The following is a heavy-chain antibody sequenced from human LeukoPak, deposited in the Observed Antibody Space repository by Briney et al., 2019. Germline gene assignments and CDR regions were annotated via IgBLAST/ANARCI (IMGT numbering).Heavy chain of an antibody. CDR2: ISSSGSTI. J-gene: IGHJ4*02. V-gene: IGHV3-11*01. CDR1: GFIFSDYY. Sequence: GGSLRLSCAASGFIFSDYYMSWIRQAPGKGLERVSYISSSGSTIYYADSVKGRFTISRDNAKNSLYLQMNSLRAEDTAVYYCARGRRPDIVVVPPARHFDYWGQGTLVTVSS. CDR3: ARGRRPDIVVVPPARHFDY. D-gene: IGHD2-2*01.